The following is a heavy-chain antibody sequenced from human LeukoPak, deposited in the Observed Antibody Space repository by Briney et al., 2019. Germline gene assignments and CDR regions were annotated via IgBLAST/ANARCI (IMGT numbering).Heavy chain of an antibody. Sequence: GSLRLSCAASGFTFSSYSMNWVRQAPGKGLEWVSSISSSSSYIYYADSVKGRFTISRDNAKNSLYLQMNSLRAEDTAVYYCANAWSGYEFYYFDYWGQGTLVTVSS. D-gene: IGHD3-3*01. CDR1: GFTFSSYS. V-gene: IGHV3-21*01. CDR2: ISSSSSYI. J-gene: IGHJ4*02. CDR3: ANAWSGYEFYYFDY.